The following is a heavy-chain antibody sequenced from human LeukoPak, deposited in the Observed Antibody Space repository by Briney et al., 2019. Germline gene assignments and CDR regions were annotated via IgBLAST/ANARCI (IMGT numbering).Heavy chain of an antibody. CDR1: GYSINSGYY. D-gene: IGHD1-1*01. CDR2: IYHSGST. Sequence: SETLSLTCTVSGYSINSGYYWGSIRQPPGKGLEWIGSIYHSGSTYYNPSLKSRVTISVDTSKNQFSLKLSSVTAADTAVYYCARETGDAFDIWGQGTMVTVSS. V-gene: IGHV4-38-2*02. CDR3: ARETGDAFDI. J-gene: IGHJ3*02.